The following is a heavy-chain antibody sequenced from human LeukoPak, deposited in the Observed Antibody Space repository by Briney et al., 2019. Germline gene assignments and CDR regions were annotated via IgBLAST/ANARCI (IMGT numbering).Heavy chain of an antibody. CDR1: GFTFSSYW. J-gene: IGHJ3*02. Sequence: PGGSLRLSCAASGFTFSSYWMSWVRQAPGKGLEWVANIKQDGSEKYYVDSVKGRFTISRDNAKNTLYLQMNSLRAEDTAVYYCAIPHGDYVPAGVFDIWGQGTMVTVSS. CDR3: AIPHGDYVPAGVFDI. V-gene: IGHV3-7*03. CDR2: IKQDGSEK. D-gene: IGHD4-17*01.